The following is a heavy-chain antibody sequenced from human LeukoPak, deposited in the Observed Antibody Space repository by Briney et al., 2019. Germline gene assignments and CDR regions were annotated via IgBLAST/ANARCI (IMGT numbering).Heavy chain of an antibody. Sequence: GGSLRLSCAASGFTFSDYYMSWIRQAPGKGLEWVSYISSSGSTIYYADSVKGRFTISRDNAKNSLYLQMDSLRADDTAVYYCANGAFRLYYIDVWGKGTTVTVSS. CDR2: ISSSGSTI. CDR1: GFTFSDYY. J-gene: IGHJ6*03. D-gene: IGHD2-8*01. CDR3: ANGAFRLYYIDV. V-gene: IGHV3-11*04.